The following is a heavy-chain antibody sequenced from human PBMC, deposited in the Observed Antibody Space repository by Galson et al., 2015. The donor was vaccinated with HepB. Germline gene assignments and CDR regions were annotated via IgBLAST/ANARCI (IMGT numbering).Heavy chain of an antibody. CDR3: ARDSGRNGYIFNY. J-gene: IGHJ4*02. V-gene: IGHV3-30-3*01. D-gene: IGHD5-24*01. CDR2: MSYDGSNN. CDR1: GFTFSPYA. Sequence: SLRLSCAASGFTFSPYAMHWVRQAPGKGLEWVAVMSYDGSNNYYADSVKGRFTIPRDISKNTLFLQMNSLRAEDTAVYHCARDSGRNGYIFNYWGQGTLVTVSS.